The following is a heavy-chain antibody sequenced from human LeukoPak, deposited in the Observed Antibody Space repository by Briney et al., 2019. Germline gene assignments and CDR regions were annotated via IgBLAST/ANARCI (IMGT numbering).Heavy chain of an antibody. CDR1: DDSISDYY. CDR2: FHNSGTS. D-gene: IGHD2-8*02. CDR3: TRGAGWFIDY. V-gene: IGHV4-59*01. J-gene: IGHJ4*02. Sequence: SETLSLTCTVSDDSISDYYRGWIRQPPGKGLEWIGYFHNSGTSTYNPSLKSRVTISADTSKNQFSLKLNSLTTADTAVYYCTRGAGWFIDYWGQGILVTVSS.